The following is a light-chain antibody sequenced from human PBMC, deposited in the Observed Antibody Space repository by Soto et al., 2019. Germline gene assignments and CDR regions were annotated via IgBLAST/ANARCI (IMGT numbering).Light chain of an antibody. CDR1: QGISIS. V-gene: IGKV1-9*01. Sequence: DIQLTQSPAFLSASVGDRVTITCRASQGISISLAWYQQKPGKAPKLLIYAASNLARGVPSRFSGSKSGTDFTLTISSLQAEDLATYYCQQHRSSPPTFGGGTKVDIK. CDR2: AAS. J-gene: IGKJ4*01. CDR3: QQHRSSPPT.